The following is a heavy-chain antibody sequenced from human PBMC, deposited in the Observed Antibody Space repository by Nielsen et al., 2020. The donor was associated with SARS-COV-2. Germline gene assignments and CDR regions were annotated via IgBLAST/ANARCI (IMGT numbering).Heavy chain of an antibody. CDR1: GFTFSSYS. D-gene: IGHD2-2*01. CDR3: ARDPRPALDIVVVPAAMHGSYYGMDV. J-gene: IGHJ6*02. V-gene: IGHV3-21*01. Sequence: GESLKISCAASGFTFSSYSMNWVRQAPGKGLEWVSSISSSSSYIYYADSVKGRFTISRDNAKNSLYLQMNSLRAEDTAVYYCARDPRPALDIVVVPAAMHGSYYGMDVWGQGTTVTVSS. CDR2: ISSSSSYI.